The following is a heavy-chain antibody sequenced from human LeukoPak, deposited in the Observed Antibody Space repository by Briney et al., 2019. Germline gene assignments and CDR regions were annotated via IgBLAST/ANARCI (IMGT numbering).Heavy chain of an antibody. D-gene: IGHD5-18*01. V-gene: IGHV1-18*01. Sequence: ASVKVSCKASGYTFTSYGISWVRQAPGQGLEWMGWNSAYNGNTNYAQKLQGRVTMTTDTSTSTAYMELRSLRSDDTAVYYCARVDTAMDPFDYWGQGTLVTVSS. CDR1: GYTFTSYG. CDR2: NSAYNGNT. J-gene: IGHJ4*02. CDR3: ARVDTAMDPFDY.